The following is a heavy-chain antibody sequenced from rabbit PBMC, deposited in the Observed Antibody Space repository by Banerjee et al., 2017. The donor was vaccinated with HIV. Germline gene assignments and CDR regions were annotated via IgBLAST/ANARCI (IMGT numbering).Heavy chain of an antibody. D-gene: IGHD4-2*01. Sequence: QSLEESGGDLVKPGASLTLTCKASGFDFSSNSICWVRQAPGKGLEWIACIYAGSSGDTYYATWAKGRFTISKTSSTTVTLQMTSLTAADTATYFCARWGVDGYAGFFKLRGQGTLVTVS. J-gene: IGHJ4*01. V-gene: IGHV1S40*01. CDR3: ARWGVDGYAGFFKL. CDR1: GFDFSSNS. CDR2: IYAGSSGDT.